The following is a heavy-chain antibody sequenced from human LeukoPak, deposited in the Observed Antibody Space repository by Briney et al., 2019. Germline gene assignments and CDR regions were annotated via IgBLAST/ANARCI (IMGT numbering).Heavy chain of an antibody. Sequence: SETLSLTCTVSGGSISSYYWSWIRQPPGKGLEWIGYIYTGGSTNYNPSLKSRVTISVDTSKNQFSLKLSSVTAADTAVYYCARRSKQWRYGYYYYYMDVWGKGTTVTVSS. D-gene: IGHD6-19*01. CDR2: IYTGGST. CDR1: GGSISSYY. J-gene: IGHJ6*03. V-gene: IGHV4-4*09. CDR3: ARRSKQWRYGYYYYYMDV.